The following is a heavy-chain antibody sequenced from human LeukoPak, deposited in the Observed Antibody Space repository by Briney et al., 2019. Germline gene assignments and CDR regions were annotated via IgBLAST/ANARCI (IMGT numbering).Heavy chain of an antibody. J-gene: IGHJ5*02. CDR1: GGSISSYY. Sequence: KASETLSPTCTVSGGSISSYYWSWIRQPPGKGLEWIGYIYYSGSTNYSPSLKSRVTISVDTSKNQFSLKLSSVTAADTAVYYCARLDYDFWSGYYNWFDPWGQGTLVTVSS. V-gene: IGHV4-59*01. CDR2: IYYSGST. CDR3: ARLDYDFWSGYYNWFDP. D-gene: IGHD3-3*01.